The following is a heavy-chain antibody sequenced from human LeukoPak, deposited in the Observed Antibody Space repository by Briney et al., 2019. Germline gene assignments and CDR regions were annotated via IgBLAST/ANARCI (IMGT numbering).Heavy chain of an antibody. Sequence: PGGSLRLSCVASGFTFSNYSMNWVRQAPGKGLEWISYITSSSSAIYYAESVKGQVTVSRDNAKNSLYLQFSSLRADDTAVYFCACLRGPSDYWGQGTLVTVSS. J-gene: IGHJ4*02. CDR3: ACLRGPSDY. CDR1: GFTFSNYS. D-gene: IGHD4-17*01. V-gene: IGHV3-48*01. CDR2: ITSSSSAI.